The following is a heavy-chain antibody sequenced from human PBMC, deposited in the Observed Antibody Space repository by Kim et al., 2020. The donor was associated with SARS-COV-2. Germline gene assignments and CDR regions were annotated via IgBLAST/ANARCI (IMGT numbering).Heavy chain of an antibody. J-gene: IGHJ6*02. V-gene: IGHV1-18*01. Sequence: ASVKVSCKASGYTFTSYGISWVRQAPGQGLEWMGWISAYNGNTNYAQKLQGRVTMTTDTSTSTAYMELRSLRSDDTAVYYCARDSGSVTIFGVGRYGMDVWGQGTTVTVSS. CDR2: ISAYNGNT. CDR3: ARDSGSVTIFGVGRYGMDV. CDR1: GYTFTSYG. D-gene: IGHD3-3*01.